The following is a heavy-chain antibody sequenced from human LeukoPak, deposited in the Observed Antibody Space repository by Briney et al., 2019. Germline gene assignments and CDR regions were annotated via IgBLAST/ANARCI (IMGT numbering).Heavy chain of an antibody. CDR1: GFTVSSNY. J-gene: IGHJ5*02. CDR2: IYSGGST. D-gene: IGHD3-3*01. V-gene: IGHV3-66*02. Sequence: GGSLRLSCAASGFTVSSNYMSWVRQAPGKGLEWVSVIYSGGSTYYADSVKGRFTISRDNSRNTLYLQMNSLRAEDTAVYYCARVRASTTIFGVVRGNWFDPWGQGTLVTVSS. CDR3: ARVRASTTIFGVVRGNWFDP.